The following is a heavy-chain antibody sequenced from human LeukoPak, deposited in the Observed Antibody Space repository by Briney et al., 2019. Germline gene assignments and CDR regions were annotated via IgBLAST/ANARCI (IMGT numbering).Heavy chain of an antibody. CDR1: GFTFSSYA. Sequence: PGGSLRLSCAASGFTFSSYAMHWVRQAPGKGLEWVAVISYDGSNKYYADSVKGRFTISRDNSKNTLHLQMNSLRAEDTAVYYCAKDEGSSDYYFDYWGQGTLVTVSS. J-gene: IGHJ4*02. V-gene: IGHV3-30*04. CDR3: AKDEGSSDYYFDY. D-gene: IGHD6-6*01. CDR2: ISYDGSNK.